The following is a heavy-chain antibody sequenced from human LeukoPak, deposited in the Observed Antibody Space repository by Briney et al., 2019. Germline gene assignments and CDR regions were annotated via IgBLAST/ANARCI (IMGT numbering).Heavy chain of an antibody. J-gene: IGHJ2*01. D-gene: IGHD3-22*01. Sequence: GGSLRLSCAASGFTFSTYGMSWVRQAPGKGLEWVSAISGSGGRTHYADSVKGRFTISRDNSKNTLYLQMNSLRAEDTAVYYCAKDRNRDSSGYYPSGYFDLWGRGTLVTVSS. V-gene: IGHV3-23*01. CDR1: GFTFSTYG. CDR2: ISGSGGRT. CDR3: AKDRNRDSSGYYPSGYFDL.